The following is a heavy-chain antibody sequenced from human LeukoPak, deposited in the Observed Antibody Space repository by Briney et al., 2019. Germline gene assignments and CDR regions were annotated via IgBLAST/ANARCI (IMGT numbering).Heavy chain of an antibody. CDR2: ISAYNGNT. V-gene: IGHV1-18*01. Sequence: GASVKVSCKASGYTFTSYGIGWVRQAPGQGLEWMGWISAYNGNTNYAQKLQGRVTMTTDTSTSTAYMELRSLRSDDTAVYYCARDRAMVRGVADFDYWGQGTLVTVSS. D-gene: IGHD3-10*01. J-gene: IGHJ4*02. CDR1: GYTFTSYG. CDR3: ARDRAMVRGVADFDY.